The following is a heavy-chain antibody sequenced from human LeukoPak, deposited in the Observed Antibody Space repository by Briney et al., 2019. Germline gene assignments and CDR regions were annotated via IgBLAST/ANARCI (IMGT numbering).Heavy chain of an antibody. CDR1: GGSISSSSYS. CDR3: ARLGVFQGY. J-gene: IGHJ4*02. V-gene: IGHV4-39*01. Sequence: SETLSLTCTVSGGSISSSSYSWGWIRQPPGKGLEWIGSIYYSGSTYYNPSLKSRVTISVDTSKNQFSLKLSSVTAADTAVYYCARLGVFQGYWGQGTLVTVSS. CDR2: IYYSGST. D-gene: IGHD1-26*01.